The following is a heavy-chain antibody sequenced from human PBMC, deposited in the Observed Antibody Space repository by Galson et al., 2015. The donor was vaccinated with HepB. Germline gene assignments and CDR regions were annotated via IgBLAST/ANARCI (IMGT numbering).Heavy chain of an antibody. V-gene: IGHV3-23*01. CDR3: AKCSLSRHYAYAPFDI. J-gene: IGHJ3*02. CDR1: GFTFSSYA. D-gene: IGHD4-17*01. Sequence: SLRLSCAASGFTFSSYAMNWVRQAPGKGLEWVSDISHSGGNTHYADSVKGRFTISRDNSKNTLYLQMDSLRADDTAVYYCAKCSLSRHYAYAPFDIWGRGTMVTGSS. CDR2: ISHSGGNT.